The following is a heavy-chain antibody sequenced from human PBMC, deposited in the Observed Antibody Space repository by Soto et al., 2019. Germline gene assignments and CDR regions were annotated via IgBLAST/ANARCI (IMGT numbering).Heavy chain of an antibody. J-gene: IGHJ4*02. CDR2: INHSGST. D-gene: IGHD6-6*01. V-gene: IGHV4-34*01. Sequence: TSETLSLTCAVYGGSFSGYYWSWIRQPPGKGLEWIGEINHSGSTNYNPSLKSRVTISVDTSKNQFSLKLSSVTAADTAVYYCARGYVRWQLVRSPTFDYWGQGTLVTVSS. CDR1: GGSFSGYY. CDR3: ARGYVRWQLVRSPTFDY.